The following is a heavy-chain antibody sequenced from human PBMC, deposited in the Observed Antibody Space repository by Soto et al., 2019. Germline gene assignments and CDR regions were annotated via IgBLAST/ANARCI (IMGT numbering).Heavy chain of an antibody. V-gene: IGHV1-3*01. J-gene: IGHJ6*02. Sequence: ASVKVSCKASGYTFTSYAMHWVRQAPGQRLEWMGWINAGNGNTKYSQKFQGRVTITRDTSASTAYMELSSLRSEDTAVYYCAREEAGTYSSYYGMDVWGQGTTVTVSS. CDR1: GYTFTSYA. D-gene: IGHD6-19*01. CDR2: INAGNGNT. CDR3: AREEAGTYSSYYGMDV.